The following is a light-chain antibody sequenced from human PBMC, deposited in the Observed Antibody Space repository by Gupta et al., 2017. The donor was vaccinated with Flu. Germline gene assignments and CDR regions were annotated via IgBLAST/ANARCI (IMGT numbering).Light chain of an antibody. Sequence: QSVLTQPPSASGTPGQSIAMSCSGSTSNIGVHHVYWYQQFPGTAPKLLIYMNDRRHSGVPDRFSGSKSGTSMSLAITGLRSEDEDDYYCSTWDSSMEAWVFGGGTKLTVL. CDR3: STWDSSMEAWV. V-gene: IGLV1-47*01. J-gene: IGLJ3*02. CDR1: TSNIGVHH. CDR2: MND.